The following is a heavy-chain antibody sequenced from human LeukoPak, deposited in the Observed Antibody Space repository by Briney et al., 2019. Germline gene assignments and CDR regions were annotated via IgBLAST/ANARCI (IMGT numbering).Heavy chain of an antibody. V-gene: IGHV3-30-3*01. CDR1: GFTFSSYA. J-gene: IGHJ4*02. Sequence: GSLRLSCAASGFTFSSYAMHWVRQAPGKGLEWVAVISYDGSNKYYADSVKGRFTISRDNSKNTLYLQMNSLRAEDTAVYYCARGGGATINWFDYWGQGTLVTVSS. CDR3: ARGGGATINWFDY. D-gene: IGHD1-26*01. CDR2: ISYDGSNK.